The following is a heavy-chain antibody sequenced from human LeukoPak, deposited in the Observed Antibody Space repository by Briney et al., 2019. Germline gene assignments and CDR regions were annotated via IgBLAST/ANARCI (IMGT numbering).Heavy chain of an antibody. CDR1: GYSISSGYY. V-gene: IGHV4-38-2*02. D-gene: IGHD3-9*01. J-gene: IGHJ5*02. CDR3: ARVNSAGESLRYFDWLPPSNWFDH. CDR2: IYHSGST. Sequence: PSETLSLTCTVSGYSISSGYYWGWIRPPPGKGLEWIGSIYHSGSTYYNPSLKSRVTISVDTSKNQFSLKLSSVTAADTAVYYCARVNSAGESLRYFDWLPPSNWFDHWGQGTLVTVSS.